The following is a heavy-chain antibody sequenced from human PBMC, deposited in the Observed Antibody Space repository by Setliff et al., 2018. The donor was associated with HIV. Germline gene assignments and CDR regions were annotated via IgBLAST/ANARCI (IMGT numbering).Heavy chain of an antibody. D-gene: IGHD1-26*01. J-gene: IGHJ5*02. CDR3: ARPVGGTGFDP. CDR1: GYTFSTYA. Sequence: RASVKVSCKASGYTFSTYAIHWVRQAPGQRLEWMGWINAGSGNTKYSQRFQGRVTITRDTSASTAYLELSSLRSEDTAVYYCARPVGGTGFDPWGQGTLVTVS. V-gene: IGHV1-3*01. CDR2: INAGSGNT.